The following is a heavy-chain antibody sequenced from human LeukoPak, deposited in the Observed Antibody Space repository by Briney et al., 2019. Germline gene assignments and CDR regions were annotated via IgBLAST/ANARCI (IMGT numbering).Heavy chain of an antibody. CDR2: ISSSSSYI. V-gene: IGHV3-21*01. D-gene: IGHD5-18*01. CDR3: ASERGYSYALDY. CDR1: GSTFSSYS. J-gene: IGHJ4*02. Sequence: GSLRLSCAASGSTFSSYSMNWVRQAPGKGLEWVSSISSSSSYIYYADSVKGRFTISRDNAKNSLYLQMNSLRAEDTAVYYCASERGYSYALDYWGQGTLVTVSS.